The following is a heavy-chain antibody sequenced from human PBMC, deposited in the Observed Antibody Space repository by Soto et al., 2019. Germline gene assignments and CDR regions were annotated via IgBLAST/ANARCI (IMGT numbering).Heavy chain of an antibody. Sequence: GGSLRLSCAASGFTFDDYAMHWLRQAPGKGLEWVSLISWDGGSTYYADSVKGRFTISRDNSKTSLYLQMNSLRAEDTALYYCAKDMARGPPDYYGMDVWGQGTTVTVSS. CDR3: AKDMARGPPDYYGMDV. V-gene: IGHV3-43D*04. CDR1: GFTFDDYA. CDR2: ISWDGGST. J-gene: IGHJ6*02.